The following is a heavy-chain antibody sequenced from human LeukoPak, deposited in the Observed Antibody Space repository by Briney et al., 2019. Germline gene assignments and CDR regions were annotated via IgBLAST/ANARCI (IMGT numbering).Heavy chain of an antibody. CDR1: GGSFSGYY. J-gene: IGHJ3*02. CDR2: INHSGST. CDR3: ARADYGDYDTDAFDI. D-gene: IGHD4-17*01. Sequence: PSETLSLTCAVYGGSFSGYYWSWIPQPPGKGREWIGEINHSGSTNYNPSLKSRVTISVDTSKNQFSLKLSSVTAADTAVYYCARADYGDYDTDAFDIWGQGTMVTVS. V-gene: IGHV4-34*01.